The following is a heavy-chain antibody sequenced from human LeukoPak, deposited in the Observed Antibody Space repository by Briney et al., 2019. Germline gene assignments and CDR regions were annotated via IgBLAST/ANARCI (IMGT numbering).Heavy chain of an antibody. Sequence: SETLSLTCAVSGYSITSGHYWGGLRQPPGKGLEWIGTIYHTGSTYYNPSLKSRATMSVDTSKNQFSLRMTSMSAADTAVYYCARGLVDSSSYYYYYMDVWGKGTTVTVSS. D-gene: IGHD3-22*01. J-gene: IGHJ6*03. V-gene: IGHV4-38-2*01. CDR1: GYSITSGHY. CDR3: ARGLVDSSSYYYYYMDV. CDR2: IYHTGST.